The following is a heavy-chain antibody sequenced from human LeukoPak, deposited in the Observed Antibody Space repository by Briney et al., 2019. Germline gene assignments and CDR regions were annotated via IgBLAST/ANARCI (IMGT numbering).Heavy chain of an antibody. J-gene: IGHJ3*02. Sequence: PGGSLRLSCAASGFTFDDYAMHWVRQAPGKGLEWVSGISWNSGSIGYADSVKGRFTISRDNAKNSLYLQMNSLRAEDTALYYCAKEIHLTPMVTLGAFDIWGQGTMVTVSS. D-gene: IGHD5-18*01. CDR3: AKEIHLTPMVTLGAFDI. CDR1: GFTFDDYA. V-gene: IGHV3-9*01. CDR2: ISWNSGSI.